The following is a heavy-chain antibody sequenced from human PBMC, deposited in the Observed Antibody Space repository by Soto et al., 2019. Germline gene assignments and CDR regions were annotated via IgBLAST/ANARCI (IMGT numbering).Heavy chain of an antibody. Sequence: ASVKVSCKASGYTFTSYYMHWVRQAPGQGLEWMGIVNPSGGSTSYAQKFQGRVTTTRDTSTSTVYMELSSLRSEDTAVYYCARVGTLYCSGGSCYSGFERSYGMDVWGQGTTVTVSS. CDR3: ARVGTLYCSGGSCYSGFERSYGMDV. D-gene: IGHD2-15*01. CDR1: GYTFTSYY. CDR2: VNPSGGST. J-gene: IGHJ6*02. V-gene: IGHV1-46*01.